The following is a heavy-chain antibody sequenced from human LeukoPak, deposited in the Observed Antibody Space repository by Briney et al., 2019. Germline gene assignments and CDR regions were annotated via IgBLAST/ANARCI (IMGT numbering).Heavy chain of an antibody. CDR1: GFTFSNYC. Sequence: GGSLRLSCAASGFTFSNYCVTWVRQAPGKALEWVSSISGSGDSTYYADSVKGRFTISRDNSKNTLYLQMNSLRVEDTAIYYCAKYGAPGWSGYLDYWGKGTLVTVSS. J-gene: IGHJ4*02. CDR2: ISGSGDST. D-gene: IGHD4/OR15-4a*01. CDR3: AKYGAPGWSGYLDY. V-gene: IGHV3-23*01.